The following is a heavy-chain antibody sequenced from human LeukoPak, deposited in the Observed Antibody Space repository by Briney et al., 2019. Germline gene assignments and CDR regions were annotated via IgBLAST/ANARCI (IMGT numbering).Heavy chain of an antibody. CDR2: VYYSGTT. J-gene: IGHJ4*02. V-gene: IGHV4-59*01. CDR3: AREEYGDYVGY. D-gene: IGHD4-17*01. Sequence: PSETLSLTCTVSGGSISSYYWSWIRQPPGKRLEWIGYVYYSGTTNYNPSLRSRVTISVGTSKNQFSLKLNSVTAADTAVYYCAREEYGDYVGYWGQGTLVTVAS. CDR1: GGSISSYY.